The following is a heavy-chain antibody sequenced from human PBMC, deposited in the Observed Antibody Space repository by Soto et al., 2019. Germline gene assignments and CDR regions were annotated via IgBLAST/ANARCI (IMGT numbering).Heavy chain of an antibody. V-gene: IGHV1-3*01. CDR3: ARDRSYYYDSSGYYEAPWFDP. D-gene: IGHD3-22*01. Sequence: ASVKVSCKASGYTFTSYAMHWVRQAPGQRLEWMGWINAGNGNTKYSQKFQGRVTITRDTSASTAYMELSSLRSEDTAVYYCARDRSYYYDSSGYYEAPWFDPWGQGTLVTVSS. CDR2: INAGNGNT. CDR1: GYTFTSYA. J-gene: IGHJ5*02.